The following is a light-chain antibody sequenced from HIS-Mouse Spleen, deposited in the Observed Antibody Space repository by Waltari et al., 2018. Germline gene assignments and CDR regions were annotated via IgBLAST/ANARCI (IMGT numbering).Light chain of an antibody. V-gene: IGLV2-23*01. CDR2: EGS. Sequence: QSALTQPASVSGSPGQSITISCTGTSSDVGSYNLVSWYQQHPGKAPKLMIYEGSKRPSGVSKRFSGSKSGNTASLTISGLQAGDEADYYCCSYAGSSTLVFGGGTKLTVL. J-gene: IGLJ2*01. CDR3: CSYAGSSTLV. CDR1: SSDVGSYNL.